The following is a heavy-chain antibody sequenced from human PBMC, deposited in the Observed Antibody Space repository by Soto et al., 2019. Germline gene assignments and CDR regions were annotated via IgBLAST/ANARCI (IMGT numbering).Heavy chain of an antibody. D-gene: IGHD6-13*01. Sequence: GGSLRLSCAASGFTFNAHVMSWVRQAPGQGLEWVSGISGRGDSPYYADSVRGRFTISRDNSKKTVFLQMNTLKVEDTAVYYCTRDASRDSSARGWFDPWGPGTLVTVSS. J-gene: IGHJ5*02. CDR3: TRDASRDSSARGWFDP. CDR2: ISGRGDSP. V-gene: IGHV3-23*01. CDR1: GFTFNAHV.